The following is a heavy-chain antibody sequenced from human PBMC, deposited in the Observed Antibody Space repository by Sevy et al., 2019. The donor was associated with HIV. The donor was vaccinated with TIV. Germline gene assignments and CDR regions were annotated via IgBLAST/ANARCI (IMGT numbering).Heavy chain of an antibody. CDR1: GFTFSNAW. CDR3: TTEVTTVREENDY. V-gene: IGHV3-15*01. D-gene: IGHD4-4*01. CDR2: IKSKTDGGTT. J-gene: IGHJ4*02. Sequence: GGSLRLSCAASGFTFSNAWMSWVRQAPGKGLEWVGRIKSKTDGGTTDYAAPVKGRFTISRDDSKNTLYLQMNSLKTEDTAVYYCTTEVTTVREENDYWGQGTLVTVSS.